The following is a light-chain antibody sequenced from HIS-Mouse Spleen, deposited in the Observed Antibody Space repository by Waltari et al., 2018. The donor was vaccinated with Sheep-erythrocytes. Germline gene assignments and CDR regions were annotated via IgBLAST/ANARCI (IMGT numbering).Light chain of an antibody. CDR3: QQYNSYRT. J-gene: IGKJ1*01. CDR1: QGIRND. V-gene: IGKV1-6*01. CDR2: AAS. Sequence: AIQMTQSPSSLSASVGDRVTITCRASQGIRNDLGWYQQKPGKAPKLLIYAASSLQSGVPSRFSGSGSGTDFTLTISSLQHEDFATYYCQQYNSYRTFGQGTKVEIK.